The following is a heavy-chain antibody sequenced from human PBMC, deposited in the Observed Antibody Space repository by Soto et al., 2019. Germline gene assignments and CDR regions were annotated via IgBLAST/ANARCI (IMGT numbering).Heavy chain of an antibody. CDR1: GFTFSDYY. CDR3: AREKSSGYYGMDV. D-gene: IGHD3-22*01. Sequence: QAQLVESGGGLVRPGGSLRLSCATSGFTFSDYYMSWIRQAPGKGLEWVSYIASRDPTVYYADSVRGRFTISRDNARNLLYMQMDNLRADDTAVYYCAREKSSGYYGMDVWGQGTTVTVSS. V-gene: IGHV3-11*01. CDR2: IASRDPTV. J-gene: IGHJ6*02.